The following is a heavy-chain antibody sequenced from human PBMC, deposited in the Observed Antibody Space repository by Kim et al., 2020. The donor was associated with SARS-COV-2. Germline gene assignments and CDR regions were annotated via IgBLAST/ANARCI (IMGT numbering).Heavy chain of an antibody. Sequence: GESLKISCKGSGYSFTSYWIGWVRQMPGKGLEWMGIIYPGDSDTRYSPSFQGQVTISADKSISTAYLQWSSLKASDTAMYYCASFSWLQLHLDAFDIWGQGTMVTVSS. CDR2: IYPGDSDT. CDR1: GYSFTSYW. D-gene: IGHD5-12*01. CDR3: ASFSWLQLHLDAFDI. V-gene: IGHV5-51*01. J-gene: IGHJ3*02.